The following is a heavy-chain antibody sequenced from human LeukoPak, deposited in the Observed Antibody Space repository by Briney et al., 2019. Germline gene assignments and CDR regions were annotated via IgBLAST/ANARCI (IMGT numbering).Heavy chain of an antibody. J-gene: IGHJ4*02. CDR3: AKRSDYGVDGDYFDY. CDR1: GFIFSTYG. Sequence: PGGSLRLSCAASGFIFSTYGMSWVRQAPGKGLEWVSAISGRDSNTHYADSVQGRFTISRDNSKNTLFLQMNSLRAEDTAVYYCAKRSDYGVDGDYFDYWGQGAPVTVSS. V-gene: IGHV3-23*01. CDR2: ISGRDSNT. D-gene: IGHD4-17*01.